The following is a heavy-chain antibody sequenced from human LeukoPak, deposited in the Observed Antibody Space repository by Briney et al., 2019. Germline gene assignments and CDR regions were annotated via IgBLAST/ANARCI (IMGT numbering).Heavy chain of an antibody. V-gene: IGHV4-34*01. Sequence: SETLSLTCAVYGGTFIGYYWTWIRQPPGKGLEWIGEINDRGSTNYDPTLKSRVTISVDTSKNQFALKLTSVTAADTAVYYCARGRRRWGQGAPVTVSS. J-gene: IGHJ4*02. CDR2: INDRGST. CDR3: ARGRRR. CDR1: GGTFIGYY.